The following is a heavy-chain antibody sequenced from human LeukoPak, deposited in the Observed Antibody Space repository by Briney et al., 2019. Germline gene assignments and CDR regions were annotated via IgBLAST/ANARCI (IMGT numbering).Heavy chain of an antibody. CDR1: GFTVSSNY. Sequence: GGSLRLSCAASGFTVSSNYMSWVRQAPGKGLEWVSVIYSGGSTYYADSVKGRFTISRDNSKNTLYLQMNSLRAEDTAVYYCTRRGSAYDSSGYAFDFWGRGTLVTVSS. CDR2: IYSGGST. V-gene: IGHV3-53*01. D-gene: IGHD3-22*01. J-gene: IGHJ2*01. CDR3: TRRGSAYDSSGYAFDF.